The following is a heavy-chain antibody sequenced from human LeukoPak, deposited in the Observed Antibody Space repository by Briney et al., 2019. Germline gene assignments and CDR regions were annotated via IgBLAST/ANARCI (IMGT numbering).Heavy chain of an antibody. CDR2: IYSSGST. Sequence: SETLSLTCTVSGGSISSYYWSWIRQPAGKGLEWIGRIYSSGSTDYNPSLKSRVTMSVDTSKNKFSLKLSSVTAADTAVYYCARRLIGYCSGGSCYSGYFQHWGQGTLVTVSS. J-gene: IGHJ1*01. D-gene: IGHD2-15*01. V-gene: IGHV4-4*07. CDR3: ARRLIGYCSGGSCYSGYFQH. CDR1: GGSISSYY.